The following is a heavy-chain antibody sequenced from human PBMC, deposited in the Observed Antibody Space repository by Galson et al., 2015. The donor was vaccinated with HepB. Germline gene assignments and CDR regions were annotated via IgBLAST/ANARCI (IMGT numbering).Heavy chain of an antibody. CDR3: ARVAGTIYYYGMDV. CDR2: TYYRAKWYN. CDR1: GDSVSSNSAA. Sequence: AISGDSVSSNSAAWYWIRQSPSRGLEWLGRTYYRAKWYNDYAVSVRGRITINPDTSKNQFSLHLNFVTSEDTAVYYCARVAGTIYYYGMDVWGQGTTVIVSS. J-gene: IGHJ6*02. V-gene: IGHV6-1*01. D-gene: IGHD2-15*01.